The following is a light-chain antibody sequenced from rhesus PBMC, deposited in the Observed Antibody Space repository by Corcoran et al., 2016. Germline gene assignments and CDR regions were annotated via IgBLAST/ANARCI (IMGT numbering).Light chain of an antibody. V-gene: IGKV1-32*01. CDR2: SAK. CDR1: QGISCY. J-gene: IGKJ4*01. Sequence: DIQMTQSPSSPSASVGDRVTITCRASQGISCYLNWYQQKPGKALKVLIYSAKRFESGVPSRISGSGSGTEVTLTISSLQPEDFATYYYQQYNSLPLTFGGGTKVEIE. CDR3: QQYNSLPLT.